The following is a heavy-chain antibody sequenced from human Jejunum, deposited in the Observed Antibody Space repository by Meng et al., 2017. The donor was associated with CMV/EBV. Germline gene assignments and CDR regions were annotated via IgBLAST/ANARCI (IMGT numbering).Heavy chain of an antibody. V-gene: IGHV3-30*02. CDR3: VKDKGRTALDY. J-gene: IGHJ4*02. Sequence: QVKLVECGGGVVQPGGSLGLSCVTSGISFSNSGMHWVRQAPGKGLEWVVFIRNDGSEIYYVDSVKGRFTISRDNSKNTVYLQMDSLRVEDTGIYYCVKDKGRTALDYWGQGSLVTVSS. CDR1: GISFSNSG. CDR2: IRNDGSEI. D-gene: IGHD3-10*01.